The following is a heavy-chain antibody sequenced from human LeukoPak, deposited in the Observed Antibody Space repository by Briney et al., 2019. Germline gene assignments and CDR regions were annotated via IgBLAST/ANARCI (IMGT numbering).Heavy chain of an antibody. CDR3: AKRYCSGGSCYFSPYYFDY. D-gene: IGHD2-15*01. J-gene: IGHJ4*02. Sequence: RGSLRLSCAASGFTFSSYAMSWVRQAPGKGLEWVSATSGSGGSTYYADSVKGRFTISRDNSKNTLYLQMNSLRAEDTAVYYCAKRYCSGGSCYFSPYYFDYWGQGTLVTVSS. V-gene: IGHV3-23*01. CDR2: TSGSGGST. CDR1: GFTFSSYA.